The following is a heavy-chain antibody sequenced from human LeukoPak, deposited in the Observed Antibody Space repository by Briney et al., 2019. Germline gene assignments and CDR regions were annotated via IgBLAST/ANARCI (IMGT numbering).Heavy chain of an antibody. D-gene: IGHD1-14*01. Sequence: LPGGSLRLSCAASGFTFSGSTMHWVRQASGKGLEWVGRIRSKTSSYATAYTASVKGRFTISRDDSKNTAYLQMNSLKTEDTAVYYCARVLPGFGFDPWGQGTLVTVSS. V-gene: IGHV3-73*01. J-gene: IGHJ5*02. CDR1: GFTFSGST. CDR3: ARVLPGFGFDP. CDR2: IRSKTSSYAT.